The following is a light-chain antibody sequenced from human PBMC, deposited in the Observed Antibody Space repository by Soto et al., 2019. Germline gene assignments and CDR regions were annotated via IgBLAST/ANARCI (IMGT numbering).Light chain of an antibody. Sequence: EIVLTQSPGTMSLSPGERATLSCRASQSVSSSYLAWYQQKPGQTPKLLIFDASTRATGVPARFSGGGSGTEFTLTINSLQSEDFAVYYCQRYNRWPLSFGGGTKGDIK. J-gene: IGKJ4*01. CDR2: DAS. V-gene: IGKV3-15*01. CDR3: QRYNRWPLS. CDR1: QSVSSSY.